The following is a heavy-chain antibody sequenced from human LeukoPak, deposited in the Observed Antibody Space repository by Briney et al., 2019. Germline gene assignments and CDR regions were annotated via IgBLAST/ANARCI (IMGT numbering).Heavy chain of an antibody. CDR1: GFTFSTNW. J-gene: IGHJ4*02. D-gene: IGHD1-26*01. CDR2: INQDGSEK. CDR3: ARDASGSYYDY. Sequence: GGSLRLSCEASGFTFSTNWMTWVRQAPGKGLEWVANINQDGSEKYYVDSVKGRFTISRDNAKNSLYLQMDSLRAEDTAMYYYARDASGSYYDYWGQGTLVTVSS. V-gene: IGHV3-7*01.